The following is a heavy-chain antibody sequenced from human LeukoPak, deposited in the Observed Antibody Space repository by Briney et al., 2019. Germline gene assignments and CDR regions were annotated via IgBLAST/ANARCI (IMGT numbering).Heavy chain of an antibody. Sequence: GESLKISCKGSGYSFTSYWIGWVRQMPGKGLEWMGIIYPGDSDTRYSPSFQGQVTISADKSISTAYLQWSSLKASDTAMYYCARLRGGNSGGHYYYYYMDVWGKGTTVTVSS. CDR3: ARLRGGNSGGHYYYYYMDV. V-gene: IGHV5-51*01. CDR2: IYPGDSDT. J-gene: IGHJ6*03. D-gene: IGHD4-23*01. CDR1: GYSFTSYW.